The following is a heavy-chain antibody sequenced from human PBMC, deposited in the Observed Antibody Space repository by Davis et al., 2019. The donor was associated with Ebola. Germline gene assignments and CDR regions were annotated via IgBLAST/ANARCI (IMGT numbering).Heavy chain of an antibody. CDR3: ARDEISDFGSYYGMDV. D-gene: IGHD3-3*01. V-gene: IGHV3-30*03. Sequence: GESLKISCAASGFTFSSYGMHWVRQAPGKGLEWVAVISYDGSNKYYADSVKGRFTISRDNSKNTLYLQMNSLRAEDTAVYYCARDEISDFGSYYGMDVWGQGTTVTVSS. J-gene: IGHJ6*02. CDR1: GFTFSSYG. CDR2: ISYDGSNK.